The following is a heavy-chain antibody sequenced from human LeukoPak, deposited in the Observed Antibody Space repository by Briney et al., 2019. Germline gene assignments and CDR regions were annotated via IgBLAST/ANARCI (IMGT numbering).Heavy chain of an antibody. J-gene: IGHJ4*02. Sequence: SETLSLTCTVSGGSISSSSYYWGWIRQPPGKGLEWIGSIYYSGSTYYNPSLKSRVTISVDTSKNQFSLKLSSVTAADTAVYYCARRGERQQLPPDYWGQGTLVTVSS. CDR1: GGSISSSSYY. CDR3: ARRGERQQLPPDY. D-gene: IGHD6-13*01. V-gene: IGHV4-39*01. CDR2: IYYSGST.